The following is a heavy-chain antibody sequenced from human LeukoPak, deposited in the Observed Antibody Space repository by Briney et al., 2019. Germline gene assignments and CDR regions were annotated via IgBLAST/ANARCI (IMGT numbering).Heavy chain of an antibody. V-gene: IGHV3-48*03. J-gene: IGHJ5*02. D-gene: IGHD6-13*01. Sequence: GGSLRLSCAASGFTFSSYEMNWVRQAPGKGVEWVSYIISSGSTIYYADSVKGRFPISRDNAKNSLYLQMNGLRAEDTAVYYCAREGGSSSWDWFDPWGQGTLVTVSS. CDR2: IISSGSTI. CDR1: GFTFSSYE. CDR3: AREGGSSSWDWFDP.